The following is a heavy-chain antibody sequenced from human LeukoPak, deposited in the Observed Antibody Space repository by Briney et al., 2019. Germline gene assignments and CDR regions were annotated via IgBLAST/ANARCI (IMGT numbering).Heavy chain of an antibody. CDR2: FDPEDGET. CDR1: GYTLTELS. CDR3: AARDLAYCGGDCYRRYASDI. D-gene: IGHD2-21*02. Sequence: ASVKVSCKVSGYTLTELSMHWVRQAPGKGLEWMGGFDPEDGETIYAQKFQGRVTMTEDTSTDTAYMELSSLRSEDTAVYYCAARDLAYCGGDCYRRYASDIWGQGTMVTVSS. J-gene: IGHJ3*02. V-gene: IGHV1-24*01.